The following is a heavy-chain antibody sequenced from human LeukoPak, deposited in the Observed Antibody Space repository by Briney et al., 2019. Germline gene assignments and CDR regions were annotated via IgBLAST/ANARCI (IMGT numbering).Heavy chain of an antibody. V-gene: IGHV3-48*04. Sequence: PGGSLRLSCAASGFTFSSYSMNWVRQAPGKGLEWVSYISSSSSTIYYADSVKGRFTISRDNAKNSLYLQMNSLRAEDTAVYYCARDPFYQLPLTNMDVWGKGTTVTVSS. J-gene: IGHJ6*03. CDR2: ISSSSSTI. CDR1: GFTFSSYS. D-gene: IGHD2-2*01. CDR3: ARDPFYQLPLTNMDV.